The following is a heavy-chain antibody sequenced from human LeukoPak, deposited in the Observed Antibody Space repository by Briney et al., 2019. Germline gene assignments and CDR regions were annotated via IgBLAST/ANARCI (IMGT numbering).Heavy chain of an antibody. CDR1: GFGFSSYI. D-gene: IGHD1-26*01. V-gene: IGHV3-74*01. CDR2: IKGDGSST. Sequence: PGESLRLSCVASGFGFSSYIMNWVRQAPGKGLVWVSRIKGDGSSTSYADSVKGRFTISRDNAKNTLFLQMNSLRAEDTAVYYCVRDGVGAPPFDYWGQGALVTVSS. CDR3: VRDGVGAPPFDY. J-gene: IGHJ4*02.